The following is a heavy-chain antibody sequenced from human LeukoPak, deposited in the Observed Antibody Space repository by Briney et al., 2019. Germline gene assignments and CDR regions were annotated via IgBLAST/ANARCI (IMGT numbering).Heavy chain of an antibody. Sequence: ASVKVSCKASGYTFTSYDINWVRQATGQGLEWMGWMNPNSGNTGYAQKFQGRVTMTRNTSISTAYMELSSLRSEDTAVYYCGRGGSSGWYVDYWGQGTLVTVSS. V-gene: IGHV1-8*01. J-gene: IGHJ4*02. CDR2: MNPNSGNT. CDR1: GYTFTSYD. CDR3: GRGGSSGWYVDY. D-gene: IGHD6-19*01.